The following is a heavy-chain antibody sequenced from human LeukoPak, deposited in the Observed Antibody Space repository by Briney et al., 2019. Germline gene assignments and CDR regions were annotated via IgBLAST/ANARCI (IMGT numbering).Heavy chain of an antibody. D-gene: IGHD5-12*01. J-gene: IGHJ5*02. CDR3: ARAPPATYIVATAEFDP. V-gene: IGHV1-2*02. CDR1: GYTFTGYY. CDR2: INPSSGGT. Sequence: ASVKVSCKASGYTFTGYYMHWVRQAPGHGLEWMGWINPSSGGTNYAQKFQGRVTMPWDTSIRSAYIGLSRLRSDDTAVSYFARAPPATYIVATAEFDPWGEGTLVTVSS.